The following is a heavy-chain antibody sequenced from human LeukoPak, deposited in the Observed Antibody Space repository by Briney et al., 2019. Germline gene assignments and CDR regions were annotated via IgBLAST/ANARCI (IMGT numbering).Heavy chain of an antibody. CDR1: GVTISGYY. Sequence: SETLSLTCTVSGVTISGYYRNWIRQPAGKGLEWVGRIYTSGSTNYNPSLKSRVTMSVKTYKNQFSLKLSSVTAADTAAYYCSRASPTTNKGAYGWFDPWGQGTLVTVSS. CDR3: SRASPTTNKGAYGWFDP. CDR2: IYTSGST. D-gene: IGHD1-14*01. V-gene: IGHV4-4*07. J-gene: IGHJ5*02.